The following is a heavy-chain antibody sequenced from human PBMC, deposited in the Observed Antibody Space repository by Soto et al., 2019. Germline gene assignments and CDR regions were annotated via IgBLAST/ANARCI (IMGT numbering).Heavy chain of an antibody. J-gene: IGHJ5*02. CDR2: TIPLYGTT. CDR1: GGSFSSFA. V-gene: IGHV1-69*01. D-gene: IGHD1-26*01. CDR3: VDVVGATNGWFDP. Sequence: QVQLVQSGAEVKKPGSSVKVSCKTSGGSFSSFAINWVRQAPGQGLEWVGGTIPLYGTTSYAQKFQGRVTLSADESASIVYMELTSLRSEDTAVYYCVDVVGATNGWFDPWGQGTPVTVSS.